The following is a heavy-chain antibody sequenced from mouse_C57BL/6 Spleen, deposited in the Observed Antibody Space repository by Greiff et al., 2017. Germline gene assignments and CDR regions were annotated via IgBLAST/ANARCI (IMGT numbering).Heavy chain of an antibody. J-gene: IGHJ2*01. CDR3: ARETYGSGPDYYFDY. D-gene: IGHD1-1*01. Sequence: EVQLVESGGGLVKPGGSLKLSCAASGFTFSSYAMSWVRQTPDKRLEWVATISDGGSYTYYPDNVKGRFTISRDNAKNNLYLQMSHLKSEDTAMYYCARETYGSGPDYYFDYWGQGTTLTVSS. V-gene: IGHV5-4*01. CDR2: ISDGGSYT. CDR1: GFTFSSYA.